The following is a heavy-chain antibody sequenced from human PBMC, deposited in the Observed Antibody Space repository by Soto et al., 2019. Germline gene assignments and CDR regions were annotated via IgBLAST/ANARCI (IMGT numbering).Heavy chain of an antibody. Sequence: GGSLRLSCAASGFTFSSYAMHWVRQAPGKGLEWVAVISYDGSNIYYADSVKGRFTISRDNSKNTLYLQMNSLKTEDTAVYYCTTDPVTMIVVGPSSGWGQGTLVTVSS. CDR1: GFTFSSYA. J-gene: IGHJ4*02. CDR3: TTDPVTMIVVGPSSG. CDR2: ISYDGSNI. D-gene: IGHD3-22*01. V-gene: IGHV3-30-3*01.